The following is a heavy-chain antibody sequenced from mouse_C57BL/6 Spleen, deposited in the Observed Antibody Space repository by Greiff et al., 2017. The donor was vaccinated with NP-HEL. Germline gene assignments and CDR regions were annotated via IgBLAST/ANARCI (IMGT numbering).Heavy chain of an antibody. V-gene: IGHV1-82*01. CDR2: IYPGDGDT. D-gene: IGHD4-1*01. CDR3: ARWDWDDGYFYV. CDR1: GYAFSSSW. J-gene: IGHJ1*03. Sequence: VQLQQSGPELVKPGASVKISCKASGYAFSSSWMNWVKQRPGKGLEWIGRIYPGDGDTNYNGKFKGKATLTADKSSSTAYMQLSSLTSEDSAVYFCARWDWDDGYFYVWGTGTTVTVSS.